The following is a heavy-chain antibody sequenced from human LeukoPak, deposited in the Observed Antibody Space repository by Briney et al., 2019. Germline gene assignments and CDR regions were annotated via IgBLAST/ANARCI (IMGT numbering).Heavy chain of an antibody. J-gene: IGHJ5*02. CDR1: GFTFSDYG. D-gene: IGHD2-15*01. V-gene: IGHV3-30*02. CDR3: AKGGSASHNWFDP. Sequence: PGGSLRLSCAASGFTFSDYGMHWVRQAPGKGLEWVAFIRNDGSNEYYPDSVKGRFTIHRDNSRNTLYLQMNSLRPEDTAVYYCAKGGSASHNWFDPWGQGTLVTVSS. CDR2: IRNDGSNE.